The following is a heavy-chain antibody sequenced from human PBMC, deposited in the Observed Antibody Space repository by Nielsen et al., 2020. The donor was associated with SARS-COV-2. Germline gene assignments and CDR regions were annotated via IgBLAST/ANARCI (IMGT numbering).Heavy chain of an antibody. J-gene: IGHJ3*02. V-gene: IGHV2-26*01. CDR3: AHVSKLYCGGDCETFDI. CDR1: GFSLSNARMG. D-gene: IGHD2-21*01. CDR2: IFSNDEK. Sequence: SGPTLVKPTETLTLTCTVSGFSLSNARMGVSWIRQPPGKALEWLAHIFSNDEKSYSTSLKSRLTISKDTSKSQVVLTMTNMDPVDTATYYCAHVSKLYCGGDCETFDIWGQGTMVTVSS.